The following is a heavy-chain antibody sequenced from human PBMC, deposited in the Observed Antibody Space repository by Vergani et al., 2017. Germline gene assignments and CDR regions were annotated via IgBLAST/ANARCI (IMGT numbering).Heavy chain of an antibody. CDR3: ARTDIFLLRGCHWAL. D-gene: IGHD3-9*01. CDR1: GGSITSSSYY. J-gene: IGHJ4*02. V-gene: IGHV4-39*01. CDR2: YYHSGVA. Sequence: QLHLQESGPGLVKPSETLSLTCTVSGGSITSSSYYWGWIRQPPVEVLEWIGIYYHSGVAYYNPSLKGRVTISVHTSKHPSPLVVTSVTAAGTAIYFCARTDIFLLRGCHWALWGQGTLVTVSS.